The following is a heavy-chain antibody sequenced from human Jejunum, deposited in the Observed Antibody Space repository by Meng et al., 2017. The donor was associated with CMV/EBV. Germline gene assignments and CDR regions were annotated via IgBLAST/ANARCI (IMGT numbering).Heavy chain of an antibody. Sequence: SRISFSTSTMNCVRQVPGKGLEWVSSISGNSNYIYYSDSVKDRFTISRDNARDSLYLQMDSLRAEDTAVYYCARDLHIGDPAAFDLWGRGTMVTVSS. D-gene: IGHD4-17*01. V-gene: IGHV3-21*01. CDR3: ARDLHIGDPAAFDL. CDR2: ISGNSNYI. CDR1: RISFSTST. J-gene: IGHJ3*01.